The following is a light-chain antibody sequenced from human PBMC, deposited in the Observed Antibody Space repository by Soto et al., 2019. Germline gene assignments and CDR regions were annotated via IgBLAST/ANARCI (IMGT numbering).Light chain of an antibody. CDR3: MQALQRPYT. Sequence: DIVMTQSPLSLPVTPGAPASISCRSSQSLLHSNGYNYLDWYLQKPGQSPQLLISLGSNRASGVPARFSGSGSATDFTLNIARVEAEDFGVYYCMQALQRPYTFGQGTKLEIK. J-gene: IGKJ2*01. CDR1: QSLLHSNGYNY. V-gene: IGKV2-28*01. CDR2: LGS.